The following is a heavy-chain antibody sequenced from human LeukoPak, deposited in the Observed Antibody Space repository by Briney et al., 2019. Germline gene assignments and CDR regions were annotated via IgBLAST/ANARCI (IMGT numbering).Heavy chain of an antibody. D-gene: IGHD6-6*01. Sequence: PGGSLRLSCAASGFTFSSYGMHWVRQAPGKGLEWVAVISYDGSSKYYADSVKGRFTISRDNSKNSLFLQMNTLRAEDTAVYYCARDPYSSTWSYGMDVWGQGTTVTVSS. CDR2: ISYDGSSK. V-gene: IGHV3-30*03. CDR3: ARDPYSSTWSYGMDV. J-gene: IGHJ6*02. CDR1: GFTFSSYG.